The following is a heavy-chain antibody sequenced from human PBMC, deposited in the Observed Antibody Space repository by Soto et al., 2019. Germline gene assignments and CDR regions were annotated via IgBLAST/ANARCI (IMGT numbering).Heavy chain of an antibody. CDR3: ARGAPRGPLWPSGRDGYKIDY. CDR2: IYYSGST. CDR1: GGSISSGGYY. Sequence: QVQLQESGPGLVKPSQTLSLTCTVSGGSISSGGYYWSWIRQHPGKGLEWIGYIYYSGSTYYNPSLKGRVTISVDTSKNQFSLKLSSVTAADTAVYYCARGAPRGPLWPSGRDGYKIDYWGQGTLVTVSS. J-gene: IGHJ4*02. D-gene: IGHD5-12*01. V-gene: IGHV4-31*03.